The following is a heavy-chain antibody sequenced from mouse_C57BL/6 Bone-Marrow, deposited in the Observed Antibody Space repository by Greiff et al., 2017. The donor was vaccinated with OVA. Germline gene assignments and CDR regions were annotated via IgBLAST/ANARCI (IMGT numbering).Heavy chain of an antibody. V-gene: IGHV7-3*01. J-gene: IGHJ4*01. CDR3: ARYIGSQFSMDY. D-gene: IGHD1-1*01. CDR2: IRNKANGYTT. Sequence: EVQLQQSGPVLVKPGPSVKISCKASGFTFTDYYMSWVRQPPGKALEWLGFIRNKANGYTTEYSASVKGRFTISRDNSQSILYLQMNALRAEDSATYYCARYIGSQFSMDYWGQGTSVTVSS. CDR1: GFTFTDYY.